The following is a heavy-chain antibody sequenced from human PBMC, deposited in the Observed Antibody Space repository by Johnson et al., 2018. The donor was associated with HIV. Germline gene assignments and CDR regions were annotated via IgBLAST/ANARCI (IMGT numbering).Heavy chain of an antibody. CDR2: ISYDGSNK. Sequence: QVQLVESGGGVVRPGGSLRLSCAASGFTFDDYGMSWVRQAPGKGLEWVAVISYDGSNKYYADSVKGRFTISRDNSKNTLYLQMNSLRAEDTAVYYCARGLTGEQVDIWGQGTMVTVSS. CDR1: GFTFDDYG. D-gene: IGHD7-27*01. J-gene: IGHJ3*02. CDR3: ARGLTGEQVDI. V-gene: IGHV3-30*03.